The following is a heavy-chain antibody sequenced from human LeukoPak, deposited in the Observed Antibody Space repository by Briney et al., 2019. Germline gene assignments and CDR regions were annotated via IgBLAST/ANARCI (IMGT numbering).Heavy chain of an antibody. CDR3: ARALDDYIWGSYRWFPADAFDI. V-gene: IGHV3-74*01. CDR2: INSDGRST. Sequence: GGSLRLSCAASGFTFSSYWMHWVRQAPGKGLVWVSRINSDGRSTSYADSVKGRVTISRDNAKNTLYLQMNSLRAEDTAVYYCARALDDYIWGSYRWFPADAFDIWGQGTMVTVSS. CDR1: GFTFSSYW. D-gene: IGHD3-16*02. J-gene: IGHJ3*02.